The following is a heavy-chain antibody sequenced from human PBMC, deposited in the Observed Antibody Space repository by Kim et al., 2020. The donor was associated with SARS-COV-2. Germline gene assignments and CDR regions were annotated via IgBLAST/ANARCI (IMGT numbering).Heavy chain of an antibody. CDR3: ARPHYDILTEDAFDI. Sequence: GESLKISCKGSGYSFTSHRIGWVRQMPGKGLEWMGIIYPGDSDTRYSPSFQGQVTISADKSISTAYLQWSSLKASDTAMYYCARPHYDILTEDAFDIWGQGTMVTVSS. CDR2: IYPGDSDT. J-gene: IGHJ3*02. V-gene: IGHV5-51*01. CDR1: GYSFTSHR. D-gene: IGHD3-9*01.